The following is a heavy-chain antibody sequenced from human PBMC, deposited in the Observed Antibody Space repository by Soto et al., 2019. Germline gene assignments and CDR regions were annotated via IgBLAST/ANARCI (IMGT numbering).Heavy chain of an antibody. J-gene: IGHJ6*02. V-gene: IGHV1-18*04. CDR1: GYTFTSYG. CDR2: ISAYNGNT. Sequence: ASVKVSCKASGYTFTSYGISWVRRAPGQGLEWMGWISAYNGNTNYAQKLQGRVTMTTDTSTSTAYMELRSLRSDDTAVYYCARDAPGHCHFWHSRSDYYYGMDVWGQGTAVTVSS. CDR3: ARDAPGHCHFWHSRSDYYYGMDV. D-gene: IGHD2-21*02.